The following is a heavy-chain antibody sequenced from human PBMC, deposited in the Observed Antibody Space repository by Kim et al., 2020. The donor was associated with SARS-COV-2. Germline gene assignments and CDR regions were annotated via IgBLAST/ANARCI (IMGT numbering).Heavy chain of an antibody. D-gene: IGHD6-13*01. Sequence: SETLSLTCTVSGGSISSSSYYWGWIRQPPGKGLEWIGSIYYSGSTYYNPSLKSRVTISVDTSKNQFSLKLSSVTAADTAVYYCAREGIAAAGTGDYWGQGTLVTVSS. CDR1: GGSISSSSYY. CDR2: IYYSGST. CDR3: AREGIAAAGTGDY. V-gene: IGHV4-39*07. J-gene: IGHJ4*02.